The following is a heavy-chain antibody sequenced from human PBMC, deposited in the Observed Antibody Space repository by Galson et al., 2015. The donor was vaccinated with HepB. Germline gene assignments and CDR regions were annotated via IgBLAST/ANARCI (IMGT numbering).Heavy chain of an antibody. D-gene: IGHD4-23*01. V-gene: IGHV3-43*01. CDR2: ISWDGGST. CDR3: AKGSTVVTPVLDY. CDR1: GFTFDDYT. Sequence: SLRLSCAASGFTFDDYTMHWVRQAPGKGLEWVSLISWDGGSTYYADSVKGRFTISRDNSKNSLYLQMNSLRTEDTALYYCAKGSTVVTPVLDYRGQGTLVTVSS. J-gene: IGHJ4*02.